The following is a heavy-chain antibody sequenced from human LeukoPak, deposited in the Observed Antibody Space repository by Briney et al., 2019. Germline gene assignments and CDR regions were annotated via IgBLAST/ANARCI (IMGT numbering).Heavy chain of an antibody. D-gene: IGHD3-22*01. Sequence: PGGSPRLSCAASGFTFSSYAMSWVRQAPGKGLEWVSAISGSGGSTYYADSVKGRFTISRDNSKNTLYLQMNSLRAEDTAVYYCAKGFFLPIVVVISNDAFDIWGQGTMVTVSS. J-gene: IGHJ3*02. V-gene: IGHV3-23*01. CDR3: AKGFFLPIVVVISNDAFDI. CDR1: GFTFSSYA. CDR2: ISGSGGST.